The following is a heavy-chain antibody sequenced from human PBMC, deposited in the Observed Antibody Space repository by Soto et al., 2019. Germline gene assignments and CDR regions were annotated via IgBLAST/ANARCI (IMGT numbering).Heavy chain of an antibody. J-gene: IGHJ4*02. D-gene: IGHD3-9*01. CDR3: ARVHILTGPSTFDY. Sequence: QVQLQESGPGLVKPSQTLSLTCTVSGGSISSGGYYWSWIRQHPGKGLEWIGYIYYSGSTYYNPSLKSRVTISVDTSKTQFSLELSSVTAADTAVYYCARVHILTGPSTFDYWGQGTLVTVSS. CDR1: GGSISSGGYY. V-gene: IGHV4-31*03. CDR2: IYYSGST.